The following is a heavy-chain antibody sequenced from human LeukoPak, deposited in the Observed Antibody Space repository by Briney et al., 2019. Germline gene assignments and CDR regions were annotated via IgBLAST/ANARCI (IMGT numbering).Heavy chain of an antibody. D-gene: IGHD3-3*01. V-gene: IGHV4-34*01. Sequence: KASETLFLTCAVYGGSFSGYYWSWIRQPPGKGLEWIGEINHSGSTNYNPSLKSRVTISVDTSKNQFSLKLSSVTAADTAVYYCARETVDYWSGYVNWGQGTLVTVSS. CDR2: INHSGST. CDR3: ARETVDYWSGYVN. J-gene: IGHJ4*02. CDR1: GGSFSGYY.